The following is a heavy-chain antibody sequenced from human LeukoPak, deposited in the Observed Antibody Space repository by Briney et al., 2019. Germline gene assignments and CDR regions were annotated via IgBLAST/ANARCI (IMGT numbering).Heavy chain of an antibody. CDR1: GGTFSSYA. Sequence: GSSVKVSCKASGGTFSSYAISWVRQAPGQGLEWMGWISAYNGNTNYAQKLQGRVTKTTDTSTSTAYMELRSLRSDDTAVYYCARGLPGVYWGQGTLVTVSS. D-gene: IGHD1-14*01. CDR3: ARGLPGVY. J-gene: IGHJ4*02. V-gene: IGHV1-18*01. CDR2: ISAYNGNT.